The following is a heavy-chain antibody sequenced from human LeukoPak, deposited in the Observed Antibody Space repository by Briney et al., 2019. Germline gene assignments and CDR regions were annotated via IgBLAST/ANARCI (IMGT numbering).Heavy chain of an antibody. Sequence: SETLSLTCAVSGYSISSGYYWGWIRQPPGKGLEWIGSIYHSGSTYYNPSLKSRVTISVDTSKNQFSLKLSSVTAADTAVYYCARTQRGDSYGRPPYYMDVWGKGTTVTVSS. CDR2: IYHSGST. CDR3: ARTQRGDSYGRPPYYMDV. J-gene: IGHJ6*03. V-gene: IGHV4-38-2*01. D-gene: IGHD5-18*01. CDR1: GYSISSGYY.